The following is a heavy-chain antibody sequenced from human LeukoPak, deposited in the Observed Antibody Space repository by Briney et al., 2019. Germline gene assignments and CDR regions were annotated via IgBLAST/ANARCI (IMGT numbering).Heavy chain of an antibody. CDR3: ARGSRKGEYYYYYMDV. CDR1: GGTFSSYV. J-gene: IGHJ6*03. CDR2: INPSGGST. Sequence: ASVKVSCKASGGTFSSYVINWVRQAPGQGLEWMGIINPSGGSTSYAQKFQGRVTMTRDMSTSTVYMELSSLRSEDTAVYYCARGSRKGEYYYYYMDVWGKGTTVTVSS. D-gene: IGHD6-13*01. V-gene: IGHV1-46*01.